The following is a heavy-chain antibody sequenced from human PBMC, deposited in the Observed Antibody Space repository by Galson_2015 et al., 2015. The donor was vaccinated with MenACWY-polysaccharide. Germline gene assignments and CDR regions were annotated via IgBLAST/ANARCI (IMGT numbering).Heavy chain of an antibody. CDR2: ISSGSDTA. CDR1: GIRFSGSG. CDR3: AREGSRIVFHAFDV. J-gene: IGHJ3*01. V-gene: IGHV3-NL1*01. Sequence: SLRLSCAASGIRFSGSGMHWVRQAPGKGLEWVSAISSGSDTAYYIDSVKGRFTISRDNSKNTLYLEMNSLRAEDTALYYCAREGSRIVFHAFDVWGQGTMVIVSS. D-gene: IGHD3-10*02.